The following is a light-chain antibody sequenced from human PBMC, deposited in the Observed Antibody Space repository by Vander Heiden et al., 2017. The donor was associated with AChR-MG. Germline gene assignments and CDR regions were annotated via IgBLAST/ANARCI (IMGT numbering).Light chain of an antibody. Sequence: IPITQSPSTLSASVGDRVTITCRASQSISNWLAWYQQKPGRAPKLLIYKASTLGGGVPSRFSASGSGTEFTLSISSLQPDDFATYYCQQYNSYSITFGQGTRLEIK. CDR1: QSISNW. V-gene: IGKV1-5*03. CDR2: KAS. J-gene: IGKJ5*01. CDR3: QQYNSYSIT.